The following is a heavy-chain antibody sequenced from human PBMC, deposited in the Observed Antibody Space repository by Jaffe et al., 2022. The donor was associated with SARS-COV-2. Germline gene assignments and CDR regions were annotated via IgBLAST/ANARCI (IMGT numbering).Heavy chain of an antibody. CDR3: ARSIGYCSGGSCYPGDY. CDR1: GFTFSSYG. J-gene: IGHJ4*02. Sequence: QVQLVESGGGVVQPGRSLRLSCAASGFTFSSYGMHWVRQAPGKGLEWVAVIWYDGSNKYYADSVKGRFTISRDNSKNTLYLQMNSLRAEDTAVYYCARSIGYCSGGSCYPGDYWGQGTLVTVSS. CDR2: IWYDGSNK. V-gene: IGHV3-33*01. D-gene: IGHD2-15*01.